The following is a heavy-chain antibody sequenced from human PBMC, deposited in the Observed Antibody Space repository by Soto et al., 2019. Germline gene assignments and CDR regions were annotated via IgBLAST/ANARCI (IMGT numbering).Heavy chain of an antibody. V-gene: IGHV1-2*02. CDR1: GYTFTGYY. D-gene: IGHD3-9*01. Sequence: ASVKVSCKASGYTFTGYYMHWVRQAPGQGLEWMGLINPNSGGTNYAQKFQGRVTMTRETSISTAYMELSRLRSDDTAVYYCARDLGYDILTATYGDYWGQGTLVTVSS. CDR2: INPNSGGT. J-gene: IGHJ4*02. CDR3: ARDLGYDILTATYGDY.